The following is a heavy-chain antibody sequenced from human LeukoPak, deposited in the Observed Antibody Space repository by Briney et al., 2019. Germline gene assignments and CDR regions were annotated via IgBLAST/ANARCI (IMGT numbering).Heavy chain of an antibody. CDR1: GYSISSSYY. CDR3: ARDASTFRDAFDI. V-gene: IGHV4-38-2*02. CDR2: IYHSGST. Sequence: SETLSLTCTVSGYSISSSYYWGWIRQPPGKGLEWIGSIYHSGSTYYNPSLKSRVTISVDTSKNQFSLKLSSVTAADTAVYYCARDASTFRDAFDIWGQGTLVTVSS. J-gene: IGHJ3*02. D-gene: IGHD2/OR15-2a*01.